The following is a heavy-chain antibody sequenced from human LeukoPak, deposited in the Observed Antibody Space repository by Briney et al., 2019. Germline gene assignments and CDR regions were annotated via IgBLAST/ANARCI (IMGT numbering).Heavy chain of an antibody. CDR3: ARAVLAHGVVATKDY. J-gene: IGHJ4*02. Sequence: ASMKVSCKASGYTFTGYYMHWVRQAPGQGLEWMGRINPNSGGTNYAQKFQGRVTMTRDTSISTAYMELSRLRSDDTAVYYCARAVLAHGVVATKDYWGQGTLVTVSS. CDR1: GYTFTGYY. D-gene: IGHD5-12*01. CDR2: INPNSGGT. V-gene: IGHV1-2*06.